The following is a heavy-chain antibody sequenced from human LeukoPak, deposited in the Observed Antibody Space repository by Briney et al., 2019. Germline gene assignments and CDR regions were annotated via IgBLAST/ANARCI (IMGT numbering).Heavy chain of an antibody. CDR3: ARALRSRYYDFWSGYYTGDYYYYYYMDV. Sequence: SETLSLTCAVYGGSFSGYYWSWIRQPLGKGLEWIGEINHSGSTNYNPSLKSRVTISVDTSKNQFSLKLSSVTAADTAVYYCARALRSRYYDFWSGYYTGDYYYYYYMDVWGKGTTVTVSS. CDR1: GGSFSGYY. CDR2: INHSGST. D-gene: IGHD3-3*01. V-gene: IGHV4-34*01. J-gene: IGHJ6*03.